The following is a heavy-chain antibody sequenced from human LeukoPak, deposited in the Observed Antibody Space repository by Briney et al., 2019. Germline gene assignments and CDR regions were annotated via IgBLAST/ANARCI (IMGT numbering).Heavy chain of an antibody. V-gene: IGHV3-33*01. J-gene: IGHJ6*02. CDR2: IWYDGSNK. CDR1: GFTFSRNG. CDR3: ASGRLNYFYAMDI. Sequence: GGSLRLSCVASGFTFSRNGMHWVRQAPGKGLEWVAVIWYDGSNKYYADSVKGRFTVSRDNSKNTLYLQMNSPRAEDTAVYYCASGRLNYFYAMDIWGQGTTVTVSS.